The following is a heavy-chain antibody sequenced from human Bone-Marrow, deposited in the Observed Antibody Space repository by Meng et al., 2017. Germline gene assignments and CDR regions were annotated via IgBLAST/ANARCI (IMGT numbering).Heavy chain of an antibody. CDR3: ARHTYDYVWGDDAFDI. CDR2: ISSSGSTI. Sequence: GGSLRLSCAASGFTFSSYAMHWIRQAPGKGLEWVSYISSSGSTIYYADSVKGRFTISRDNAKNSLYLQMNSLRAEDTAVYYCARHTYDYVWGDDAFDIWGQGTMVTVSS. CDR1: GFTFSSYA. D-gene: IGHD3-16*01. J-gene: IGHJ3*02. V-gene: IGHV3-48*04.